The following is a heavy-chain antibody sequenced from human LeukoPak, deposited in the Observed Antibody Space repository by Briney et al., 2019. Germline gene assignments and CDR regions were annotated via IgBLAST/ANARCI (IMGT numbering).Heavy chain of an antibody. CDR3: TRHGTAVAGRDY. V-gene: IGHV3-73*01. J-gene: IGHJ4*02. CDR1: GFTFSGSA. D-gene: IGHD6-19*01. Sequence: PGGSLRLSCAASGFTFSGSAMHWVRQASGKGLEWVGRIRSKANSYATAYAASVKGRFTISRDDSKNTAYLQMNSLKTEDTAVYYCTRHGTAVAGRDYWGQGTLVTVSS. CDR2: IRSKANSYAT.